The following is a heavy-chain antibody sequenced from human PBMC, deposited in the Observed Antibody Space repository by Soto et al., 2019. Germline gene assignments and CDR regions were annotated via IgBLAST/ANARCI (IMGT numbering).Heavy chain of an antibody. CDR1: GGTFSSYA. CDR3: ARATMVRGPQVY. D-gene: IGHD3-10*01. Sequence: SVKVSCKASGGTFSSYAISWVRQAPGQGLEWMGGIIPIFGTANYAQKFQGRVTITVDKSTSTAYMELSSLRSEDTAVYYCARATMVRGPQVYWGQGTLVTVSS. J-gene: IGHJ4*02. V-gene: IGHV1-69*06. CDR2: IIPIFGTA.